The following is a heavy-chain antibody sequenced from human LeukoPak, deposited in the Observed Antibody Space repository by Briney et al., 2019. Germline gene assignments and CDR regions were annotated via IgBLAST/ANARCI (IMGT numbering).Heavy chain of an antibody. CDR2: IIPIFGTA. V-gene: IGHV1-69*13. CDR1: GGTFSSYA. Sequence: SVTVSCKASGGTFSSYAISWVRQAPGQGLEWMGGIIPIFGTANYAQKFQGRVTITADESTSTAYMELSSLRSEDTAVYYCAGLPYHYDSSGYYPFQHWGQGTLVTVSS. CDR3: AGLPYHYDSSGYYPFQH. J-gene: IGHJ1*01. D-gene: IGHD3-22*01.